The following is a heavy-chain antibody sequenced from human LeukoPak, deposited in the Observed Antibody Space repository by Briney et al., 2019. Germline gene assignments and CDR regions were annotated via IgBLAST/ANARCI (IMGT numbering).Heavy chain of an antibody. D-gene: IGHD2-21*01. CDR1: GGSISSGGYS. V-gene: IGHV4-30-2*01. Sequence: PSETLPLTCAVSGGSISSGGYSWSWIRQPPGKGLEWIGYIYHSGSTYYNPSLKSRVTISVDRSKNQFSLKLSSVTAADTAVYYCARVYAVIGAFDIWGQGTMVTVSS. CDR3: ARVYAVIGAFDI. CDR2: IYHSGST. J-gene: IGHJ3*02.